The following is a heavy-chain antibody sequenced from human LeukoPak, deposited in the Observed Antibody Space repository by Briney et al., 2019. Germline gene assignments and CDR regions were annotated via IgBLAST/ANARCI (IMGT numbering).Heavy chain of an antibody. CDR2: INPNGGRT. V-gene: IGHV1-46*01. CDR1: GYTSTKYY. J-gene: IGHJ4*02. D-gene: IGHD3-9*01. Sequence: ASVKVSCKASGYTSTKYYIHWVRQAPGQGREWVGLINPNGGRTGYAQRFQGRVTVTTDTSTSTVYMELNSLGSEDTAVYYCAAAHYDTASWGQGTLVTVSS. CDR3: AAAHYDTAS.